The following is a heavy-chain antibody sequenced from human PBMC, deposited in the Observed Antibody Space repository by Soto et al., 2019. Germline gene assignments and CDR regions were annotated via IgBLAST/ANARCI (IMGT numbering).Heavy chain of an antibody. J-gene: IGHJ4*02. D-gene: IGHD3-22*01. CDR3: ARPYYDSSGYYLWYFDY. V-gene: IGHV1-69*06. CDR2: IIPNFDTP. Sequence: QGQLVQSGAEVKKPGSSVKLSCKASGDSFNTFAVTWVRQAPGQGLEWMGGIIPNFDTPNYAQKFQGRVTIIADKSTSTPYMELSSLRSEDTAVYYCARPYYDSSGYYLWYFDYWGQGTLVTVSS. CDR1: GDSFNTFA.